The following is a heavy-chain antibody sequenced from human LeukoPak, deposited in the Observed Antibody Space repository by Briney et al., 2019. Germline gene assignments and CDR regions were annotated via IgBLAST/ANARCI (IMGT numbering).Heavy chain of an antibody. J-gene: IGHJ4*02. CDR3: ALVRDSSSWYPLDY. CDR2: IDSSSRFI. CDR1: GLTVRDYK. V-gene: IGHV3-21*06. Sequence: GGSLRLSCEASGLTVRDYKLNWVRQAPGKGLEWVSSIDSSSRFIYYADSVKGRFTISRDNAKNSLRLQMNSLRAEDTAVYYCALVRDSSSWYPLDYWGQGTLVTVSS. D-gene: IGHD6-13*01.